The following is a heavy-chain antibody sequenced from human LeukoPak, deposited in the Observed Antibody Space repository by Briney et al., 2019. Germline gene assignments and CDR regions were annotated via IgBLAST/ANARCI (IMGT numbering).Heavy chain of an antibody. CDR1: GFTFSSYW. Sequence: GGSLRLSCAASGFTFSSYWMSWVRQAPGKGLEWVANIKQDGSEKYYVDSVKGRFTISRDNAKNSLYLQMNSLRTEDTALYYCAKGDYGSGSYLDYWGQGTLVAVSS. CDR2: IKQDGSEK. D-gene: IGHD3-10*01. CDR3: AKGDYGSGSYLDY. V-gene: IGHV3-7*03. J-gene: IGHJ4*02.